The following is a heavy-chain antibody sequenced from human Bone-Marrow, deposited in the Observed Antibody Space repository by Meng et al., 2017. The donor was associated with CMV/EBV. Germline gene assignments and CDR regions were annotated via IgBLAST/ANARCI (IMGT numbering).Heavy chain of an antibody. Sequence: GESLKISCAASGFTFSSYWMNWVRQAPGKGLEWVANIKQDGSEKYYVDSVKGRFTISRDNAKNSLYLQMNSLRAEDTAVYYCARDTLNFDYWGQGTLVTVSS. J-gene: IGHJ4*02. CDR2: IKQDGSEK. CDR3: ARDTLNFDY. D-gene: IGHD3-16*01. CDR1: GFTFSSYW. V-gene: IGHV3-7*01.